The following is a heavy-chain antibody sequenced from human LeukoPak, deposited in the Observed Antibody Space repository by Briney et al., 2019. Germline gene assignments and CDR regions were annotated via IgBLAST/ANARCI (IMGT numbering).Heavy chain of an antibody. J-gene: IGHJ4*02. Sequence: GSSVKVSCKASGGTFSSYAISWVRQAPGQGREWMGGIIPIFGTANYAQKFQGRVTITTDESTSTAYMELSSLRSEDTAVYYCARGGALEYYDSSGYRFDYWGQGTLVTVSS. CDR2: IIPIFGTA. CDR3: ARGGALEYYDSSGYRFDY. CDR1: GGTFSSYA. D-gene: IGHD3-22*01. V-gene: IGHV1-69*05.